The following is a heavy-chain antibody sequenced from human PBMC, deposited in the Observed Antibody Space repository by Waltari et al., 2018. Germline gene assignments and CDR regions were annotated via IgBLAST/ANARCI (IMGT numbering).Heavy chain of an antibody. V-gene: IGHV4-4*02. CDR2: IYHSGST. CDR1: GGSISSSNW. Sequence: QVQLQESGPGLVKPSGTLSLTCAVSGGSISSSNWWSWVRQHPGKGLEWIGEIYHSGSTNYNPSLKSRVTKSVDKSKNQFSLKLGSVTAADTAVYYCARVKFNRDGYNSGLDYWGQGTLVTVSS. D-gene: IGHD5-12*01. CDR3: ARVKFNRDGYNSGLDY. J-gene: IGHJ4*02.